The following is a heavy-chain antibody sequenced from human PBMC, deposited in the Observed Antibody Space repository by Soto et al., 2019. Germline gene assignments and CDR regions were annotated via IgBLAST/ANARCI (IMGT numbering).Heavy chain of an antibody. CDR1: GFSFSSCA. D-gene: IGHD6-19*01. CDR3: ARVSIAVAGSAYYFDY. V-gene: IGHV3-30-3*01. Sequence: QVQLVESGGGVVQPGRSLRLSCAASGFSFSSCAMHWVRQAPGKGLEWVAVISHDGSNKYYADSVKGRFTISRDNSKNTLYLQMNSLRPEATAVYYCARVSIAVAGSAYYFDYWGQGTLVTVSS. J-gene: IGHJ4*02. CDR2: ISHDGSNK.